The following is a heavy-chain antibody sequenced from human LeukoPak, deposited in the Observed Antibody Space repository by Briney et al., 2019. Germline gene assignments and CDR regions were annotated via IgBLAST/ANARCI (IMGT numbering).Heavy chain of an antibody. Sequence: GGSLRLSCAASGFTFDDYTMHWVRQAPGKGLEWVSLISWNGDTTYYADSVKARFIISRDNSKDSLYLQMISLRTEDTALYYCAKGGQVVESRWAWPDYWGQGTLVTVSS. J-gene: IGHJ4*02. V-gene: IGHV3-43*01. CDR1: GFTFDDYT. CDR3: AKGGQVVESRWAWPDY. D-gene: IGHD2-15*01. CDR2: ISWNGDTT.